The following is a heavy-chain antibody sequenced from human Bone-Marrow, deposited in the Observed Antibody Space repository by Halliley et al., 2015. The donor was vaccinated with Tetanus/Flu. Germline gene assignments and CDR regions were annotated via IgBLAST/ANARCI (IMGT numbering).Heavy chain of an antibody. V-gene: IGHV1-18*04. Sequence: QLVQSGAEVKKPGASVKVSCKTSGYTFATYAISWVRQAPGQGLEWMGWISAYNGNTNYSQKFQGRVTMTRDTSTSTVYMELRNLRSDDTAVYFCARDEDGSLWGGYRPHDGFDFWGQGTMVTVS. CDR2: ISAYNGNT. CDR1: GYTFATYA. J-gene: IGHJ3*01. CDR3: ARDEDGSLWGGYRPHDGFDF. D-gene: IGHD3-16*02.